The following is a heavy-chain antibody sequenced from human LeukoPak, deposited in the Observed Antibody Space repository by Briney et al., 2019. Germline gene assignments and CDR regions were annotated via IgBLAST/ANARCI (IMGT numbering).Heavy chain of an antibody. Sequence: QTGGSLRLSCAASGFTFSSYAMSWVRQAPGKGLEWVSAISGGGGSTYYADSVKGRFTISRDNSKNTLYLQMNSLRAEDTAVYYCAKGVYYYDSSGYYYTYYFDYWGQGTLVTVSS. CDR1: GFTFSSYA. D-gene: IGHD3-22*01. CDR3: AKGVYYYDSSGYYYTYYFDY. CDR2: ISGGGGST. V-gene: IGHV3-23*01. J-gene: IGHJ4*02.